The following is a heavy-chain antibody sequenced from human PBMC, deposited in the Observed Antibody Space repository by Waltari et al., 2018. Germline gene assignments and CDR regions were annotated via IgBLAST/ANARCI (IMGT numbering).Heavy chain of an antibody. D-gene: IGHD5-12*01. J-gene: IGHJ2*01. CDR3: ARDMEGESGNREGYFDL. CDR1: GFTFSSYA. Sequence: QVQLVESGGGVVQPGRSLRLSCAASGFTFSSYAMHWVRQAPGKGLECVAFISYDGSNKYYADSVKGRFTISRDNSKNTLYLQMNSLRAEDTAVYYCARDMEGESGNREGYFDLWGRGTLVTVSS. V-gene: IGHV3-30-3*01. CDR2: ISYDGSNK.